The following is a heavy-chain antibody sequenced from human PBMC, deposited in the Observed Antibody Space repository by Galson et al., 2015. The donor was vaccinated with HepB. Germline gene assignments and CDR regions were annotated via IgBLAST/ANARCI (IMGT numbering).Heavy chain of an antibody. CDR1: GFTFSSYG. Sequence: SLRLSCAASGFTFSSYGMHWVRQAPGKGLEWVAVIWYDGSNKYYADSVKGRFTISRDNSKNTLYLQMNSLRAEDTAVYYCAREGWIVVEAFDIWGQGTMVTVSS. CDR2: IWYDGSNK. V-gene: IGHV3-33*01. CDR3: AREGWIVVEAFDI. D-gene: IGHD3-22*01. J-gene: IGHJ3*02.